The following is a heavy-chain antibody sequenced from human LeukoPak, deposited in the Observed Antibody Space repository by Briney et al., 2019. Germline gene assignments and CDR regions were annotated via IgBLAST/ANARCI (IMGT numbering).Heavy chain of an antibody. D-gene: IGHD3-10*01. CDR3: ARDSRGYYYYCMDV. CDR2: IYYSGST. CDR1: GGSISSGGYY. J-gene: IGHJ6*02. V-gene: IGHV4-31*03. Sequence: PSETLSLTCTVSGGSISSGGYYWSWIRQHPGKGLEWIGYIYYSGSTYYNPSLKSRVTISVDTSKNQFSLKLSSVTAADTAVYYCARDSRGYYYYCMDVWGQGTTVTVSS.